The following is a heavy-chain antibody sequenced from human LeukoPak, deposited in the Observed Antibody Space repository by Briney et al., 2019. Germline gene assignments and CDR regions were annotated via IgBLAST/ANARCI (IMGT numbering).Heavy chain of an antibody. V-gene: IGHV4-4*07. D-gene: IGHD2-8*01. Sequence: PSETLSLTCTVSGGSIMSYYWTWIRQPAGKGLEWIGRIYTSGSTNYNPSLKSRVTMSVDTSKNQFSLKLSSVTAADTAVYYCASYLYAAFDYWGQGTLVTVSS. CDR3: ASYLYAAFDY. CDR1: GGSIMSYY. J-gene: IGHJ4*02. CDR2: IYTSGST.